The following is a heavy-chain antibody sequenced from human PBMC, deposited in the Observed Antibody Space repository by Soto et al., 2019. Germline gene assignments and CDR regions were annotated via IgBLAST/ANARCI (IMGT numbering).Heavy chain of an antibody. V-gene: IGHV3-9*01. CDR2: ISWNSGSI. J-gene: IGHJ4*02. Sequence: GGSLRLSCAASGFTFDDYAMHWVRQAPGKGLEWVSGISWNSGSIGYADSVKGRFTISRDNAKNSLYLQMNSLRAEDTALYYCAKDTYYDSSGYFDYWGQGT. CDR1: GFTFDDYA. D-gene: IGHD3-22*01. CDR3: AKDTYYDSSGYFDY.